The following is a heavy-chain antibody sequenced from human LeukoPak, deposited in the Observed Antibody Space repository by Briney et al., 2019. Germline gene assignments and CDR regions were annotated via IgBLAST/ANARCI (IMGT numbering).Heavy chain of an antibody. CDR2: ISSSSSYI. Sequence: GGSLRLSCAASGFTFSSYSMNWVRQAPGKGLEWVSSISSSSSYIYYADSVKGRFTISRDNAKNSLYLQMNSLRAEDTAVYYCARDLYCGGDCYYMAYFDYWGQGTLVTVSS. V-gene: IGHV3-21*01. CDR3: ARDLYCGGDCYYMAYFDY. CDR1: GFTFSSYS. J-gene: IGHJ4*02. D-gene: IGHD2-21*02.